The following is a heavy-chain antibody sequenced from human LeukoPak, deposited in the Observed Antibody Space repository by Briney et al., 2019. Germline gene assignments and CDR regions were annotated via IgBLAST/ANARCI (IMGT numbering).Heavy chain of an antibody. J-gene: IGHJ4*02. CDR1: GFTFSSYA. CDR3: ASRSDDRSLYYFDY. V-gene: IGHV4-38-2*01. Sequence: GSLRLSCAASGFTFSSYAMSWVRQPPGKGLEWIGSIYSSGSTYYNPSLKSRVTISVDTSKSQFSLKLSSVTAADTAVYYCASRSDDRSLYYFDYWGQGTLVTVSS. D-gene: IGHD3-22*01. CDR2: IYSSGST.